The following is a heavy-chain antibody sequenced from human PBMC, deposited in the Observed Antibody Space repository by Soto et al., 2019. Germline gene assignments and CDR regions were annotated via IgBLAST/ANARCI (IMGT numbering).Heavy chain of an antibody. CDR2: IYYSGST. Sequence: SETLSLTCTVSGGSISSYYWSWIRQPPGKGLEWIGYIYYSGSTNYNPSLKSRVTISVDTSKNQFSLKLSSVTAADTAVYYCARGLSDYGDYYYFDYWGQGTLVTVSS. D-gene: IGHD4-17*01. CDR1: GGSISSYY. J-gene: IGHJ4*02. V-gene: IGHV4-59*01. CDR3: ARGLSDYGDYYYFDY.